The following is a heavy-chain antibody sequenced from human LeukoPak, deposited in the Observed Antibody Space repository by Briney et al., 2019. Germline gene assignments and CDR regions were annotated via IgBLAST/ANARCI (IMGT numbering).Heavy chain of an antibody. Sequence: DPSETLSLTCTVSGGSISSSSYYWGWIRQPPGKGLEWIGSIYYSGSTYYNPSPKSRVTISVDTSKNQFSLKLSSVTAADTAVYYCAGGRGATTGYYYYYYYMDVWGKGTTVTVSS. J-gene: IGHJ6*03. CDR3: AGGRGATTGYYYYYYYMDV. CDR1: GGSISSSSYY. D-gene: IGHD1-26*01. CDR2: IYYSGST. V-gene: IGHV4-39*01.